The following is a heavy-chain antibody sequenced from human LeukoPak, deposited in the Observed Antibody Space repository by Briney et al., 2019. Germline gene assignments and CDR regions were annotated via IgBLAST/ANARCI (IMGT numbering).Heavy chain of an antibody. CDR3: SSGSPPFGY. V-gene: IGHV1-2*02. CDR1: GYTFTGYY. CDR2: INPNSGGT. D-gene: IGHD3-10*01. J-gene: IGHJ4*02. Sequence: WASVKVSCKASGYTFTGYYMHWVRQAPGQGLEWMGWINPNSGGTNYAQKFQGRVTVTRDTSSSTVYMEMSRLISDDTAVYYCSSGSPPFGYWGQGTLVTVSS.